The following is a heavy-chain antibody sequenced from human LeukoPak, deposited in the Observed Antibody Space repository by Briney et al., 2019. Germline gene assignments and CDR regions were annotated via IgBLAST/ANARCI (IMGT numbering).Heavy chain of an antibody. D-gene: IGHD3-10*01. CDR1: GFTFTSFY. V-gene: IGHV1-46*01. CDR3: ARAGRDDSDAFDI. CDR2: INPSGGST. Sequence: ASVKVSCKASGFTFTSFYIHWVRQAPGQGLECMGIINPSGGSTTYAQKFQGRVTMTRDMSTSTVYMELSSLRSEDTAVYYCARAGRDDSDAFDIWGQGTMATVSS. J-gene: IGHJ3*02.